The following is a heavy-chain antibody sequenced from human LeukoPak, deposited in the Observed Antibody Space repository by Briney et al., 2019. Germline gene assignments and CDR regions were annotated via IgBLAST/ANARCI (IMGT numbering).Heavy chain of an antibody. CDR3: ARDLGNYGGNSAWYFDL. CDR1: GGTFSSYA. CDR2: IIPIFGTA. Sequence: ASVKVSCKASGGTFSSYAISWVQQAPGQGLEWMGRIIPIFGTANYAQKFQGRVTITTDESTSTAYMELSSLRSEDTAVYYCARDLGNYGGNSAWYFDLWGRGTLVTVSS. V-gene: IGHV1-69*05. J-gene: IGHJ2*01. D-gene: IGHD4-23*01.